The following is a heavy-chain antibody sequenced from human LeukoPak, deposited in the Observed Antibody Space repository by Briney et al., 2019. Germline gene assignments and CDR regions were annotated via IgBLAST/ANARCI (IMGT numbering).Heavy chain of an antibody. J-gene: IGHJ6*04. V-gene: IGHV3-21*01. Sequence: NAGGSLRLSCAASGFTFSSYSMNWVRQAPGKGLEWVSSISSSYIYYADSVKGRFTISRDNAKNSLYLQMNSLRAEDTAVYYCASHPPYCSGGSCYSGMDVWGKGTTVTVSS. CDR2: ISSSYI. D-gene: IGHD2-15*01. CDR3: ASHPPYCSGGSCYSGMDV. CDR1: GFTFSSYS.